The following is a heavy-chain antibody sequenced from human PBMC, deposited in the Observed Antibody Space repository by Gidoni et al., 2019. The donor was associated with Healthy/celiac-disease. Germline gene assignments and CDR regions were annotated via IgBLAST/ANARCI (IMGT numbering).Heavy chain of an antibody. D-gene: IGHD5-12*01. Sequence: QVQLVESGGGVVQPGRPLRPSCAASGSPCSSYGMHWFRQAPGKGLEWVAVISYDGSNKYYAAAVKDRFTISRDNSKNTLYLQMNSLRAEDTAVYYCAKDRTATITGYYYGMDVWGQGTTVTVSS. V-gene: IGHV3-30*18. CDR3: AKDRTATITGYYYGMDV. CDR1: GSPCSSYG. CDR2: ISYDGSNK. J-gene: IGHJ6*02.